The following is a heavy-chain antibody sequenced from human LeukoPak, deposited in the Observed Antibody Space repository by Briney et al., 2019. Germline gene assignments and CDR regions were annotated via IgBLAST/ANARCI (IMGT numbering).Heavy chain of an antibody. V-gene: IGHV3-48*02. CDR1: GFAFSSYS. CDR2: ISGSSSII. J-gene: IGHJ3*01. Sequence: GGSLRLSCAASGFAFSSYSMNWVRQAPGKGLEWVSYISGSSSIIYYADSVKGRFTISRDSAQNSLYLQMNSLRDEDTAVYYCARDALYAFNLWGQGTMVTVSS. CDR3: ARDALYAFNL.